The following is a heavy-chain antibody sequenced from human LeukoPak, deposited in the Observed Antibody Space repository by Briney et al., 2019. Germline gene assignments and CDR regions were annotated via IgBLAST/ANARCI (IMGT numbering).Heavy chain of an antibody. Sequence: SETLSLTCTVSGGSISSYYWSWIRQPPGKGLEWIGYIYYSGSTNYNPSLKSRVTISVDTSKNQFSLKLSSVTAADTAAYYYATSSYGDFHNVFDIWGQGTMVTVSS. CDR3: ATSSYGDFHNVFDI. D-gene: IGHD4-17*01. J-gene: IGHJ3*02. CDR1: GGSISSYY. V-gene: IGHV4-59*01. CDR2: IYYSGST.